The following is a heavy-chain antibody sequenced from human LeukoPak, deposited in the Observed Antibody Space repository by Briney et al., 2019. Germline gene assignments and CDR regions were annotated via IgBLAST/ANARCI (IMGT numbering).Heavy chain of an antibody. V-gene: IGHV1-2*02. D-gene: IGHD5-12*01. J-gene: IGHJ4*02. CDR3: ARYWVGLRGVSYYFDY. CDR2: INPNSGGT. Sequence: ASAKVSCKASGYTFTGYYMHWVRQAPGQGLEWMGWINPNSGGTNYAQKFQGRVTMTRDTSISTAYMELSRLRSDDTAVYYCARYWVGLRGVSYYFDYWGQGTLVTVSS. CDR1: GYTFTGYY.